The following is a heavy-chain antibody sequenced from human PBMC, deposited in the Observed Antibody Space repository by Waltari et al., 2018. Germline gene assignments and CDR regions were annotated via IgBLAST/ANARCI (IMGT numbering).Heavy chain of an antibody. CDR1: GFTVSGNF. J-gene: IGHJ6*02. CDR2: IYSGESA. Sequence: EAQLVESGGGLIQPGGSLRLSCAVSGFTVSGNFMTWVRQAPGKGLEWVSIIYSGESAYYADSVKGRFTISRDNSKSTVYLQMNSLRVEDTGVYHCARLSQWLFGMDVWGQGTTVAVSS. CDR3: ARLSQWLFGMDV. D-gene: IGHD6-19*01. V-gene: IGHV3-53*01.